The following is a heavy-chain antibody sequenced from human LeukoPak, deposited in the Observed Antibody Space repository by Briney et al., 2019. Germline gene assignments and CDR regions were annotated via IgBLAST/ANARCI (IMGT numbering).Heavy chain of an antibody. D-gene: IGHD5-18*01. CDR2: IYTSGST. J-gene: IGHJ6*03. V-gene: IGHV4-4*09. CDR1: GGSISSYY. Sequence: SETLSLTCTVSGGSISSYYWSWIRQPAGKGLEWIGYIYTSGSTNYNPSLKSRVTISVDTSKNQFSLKLSSVTAADTAVYYCARARGSYGYGVVPCYYYYMDVWGKGTTVTVSS. CDR3: ARARGSYGYGVVPCYYYYMDV.